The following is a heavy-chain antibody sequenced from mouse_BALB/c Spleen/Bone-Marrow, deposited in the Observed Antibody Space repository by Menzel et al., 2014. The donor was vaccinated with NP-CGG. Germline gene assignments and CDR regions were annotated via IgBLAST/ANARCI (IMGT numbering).Heavy chain of an antibody. CDR2: IDTANGNT. Sequence: VQLQQPGAELVKPGASVKLSCTASGFNIKDTYMHWVKQRPDQGLEWIGRIDTANGNTKYDPKFQGKATITADTSSNTAYLQLSSLTSEDTAVYYCARYGNGLMDYWGQGTSVTVSS. V-gene: IGHV14-3*02. D-gene: IGHD2-1*01. CDR1: GFNIKDTY. CDR3: ARYGNGLMDY. J-gene: IGHJ4*01.